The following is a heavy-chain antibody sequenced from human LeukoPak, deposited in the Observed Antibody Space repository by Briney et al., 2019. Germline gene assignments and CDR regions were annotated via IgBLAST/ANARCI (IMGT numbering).Heavy chain of an antibody. J-gene: IGHJ5*02. Sequence: GASVKVSCKASGDTFSSYAISWVRQAPGQGLEWMGGIIPVFGTTNYAQKFQGRVTITADESTSTVYMELSSLRSEDTAMYYCARQEYQLLSWFDPWGQGTLVTVSS. CDR2: IIPVFGTT. V-gene: IGHV1-69*13. CDR1: GDTFSSYA. D-gene: IGHD2-2*01. CDR3: ARQEYQLLSWFDP.